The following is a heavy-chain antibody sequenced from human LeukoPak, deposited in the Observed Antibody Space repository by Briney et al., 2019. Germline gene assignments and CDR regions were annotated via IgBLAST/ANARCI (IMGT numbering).Heavy chain of an antibody. Sequence: GEPLKISCKGSGYSFSTYLIAWVRQMPGKGLEWMGIVYPGDSESRYSPSFQGQVTMSADKSINTAYLQWSSLKASDTAMYYCARHYYDTSGYFDYWGQGTLVTVSS. CDR2: VYPGDSES. V-gene: IGHV5-51*01. D-gene: IGHD3-22*01. CDR3: ARHYYDTSGYFDY. CDR1: GYSFSTYL. J-gene: IGHJ4*02.